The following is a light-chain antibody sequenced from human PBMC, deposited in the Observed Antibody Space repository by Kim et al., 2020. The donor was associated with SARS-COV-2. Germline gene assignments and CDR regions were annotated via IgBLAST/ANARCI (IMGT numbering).Light chain of an antibody. Sequence: SYELTQPPSVSVSPGQTASITCSGSKLGDKYAYWYQKKPGQSPTLVIYQHTKRPSGISQRFSGSSFGNTATLTISRAQTMDEADYYCQAWDSSTAVFGGG. V-gene: IGLV3-1*01. J-gene: IGLJ3*02. CDR3: QAWDSSTAV. CDR2: QHT. CDR1: KLGDKY.